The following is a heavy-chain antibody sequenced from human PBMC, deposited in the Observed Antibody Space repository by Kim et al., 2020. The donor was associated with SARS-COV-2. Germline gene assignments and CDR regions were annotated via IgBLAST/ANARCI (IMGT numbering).Heavy chain of an antibody. D-gene: IGHD6-19*01. Sequence: VKGRFTISRDNAKNSLDMQMNSRRAEDTALYYCARGRKQWLTYYYYYGMDVWGQGTTVTVSS. J-gene: IGHJ6*02. CDR3: ARGRKQWLTYYYYYGMDV. V-gene: IGHV3-20*03.